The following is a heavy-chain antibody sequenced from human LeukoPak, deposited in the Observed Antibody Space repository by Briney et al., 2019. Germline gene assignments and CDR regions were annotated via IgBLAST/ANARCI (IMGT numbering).Heavy chain of an antibody. V-gene: IGHV4-4*02. Sequence: SEALSLTCAVSGGSISTSNWWSWVRQPPGKGLEWIGEIYHSGSTNYNPSLKSRVTISVDKSKNQFSLKLSSVTAADTAVYYCTRWGKGTNPYFDYWGQGTLVTVSS. J-gene: IGHJ4*02. CDR2: IYHSGST. CDR3: TRWGKGTNPYFDY. D-gene: IGHD1/OR15-1a*01. CDR1: GGSISTSNW.